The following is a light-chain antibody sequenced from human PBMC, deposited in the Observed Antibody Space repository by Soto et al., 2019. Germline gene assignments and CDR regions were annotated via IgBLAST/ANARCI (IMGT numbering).Light chain of an antibody. CDR1: QSISSY. V-gene: IGKV1-39*01. J-gene: IGKJ4*01. CDR3: QQSYSTPLT. CDR2: AAS. Sequence: DIQMTQSPSSLSASVGDRVTITCRASQSISSYLNWYQQKPGKAPKLLIYAASGLQSGVPSRFSXSLSGTDFTLTISSLQPEDFATYYCQQSYSTPLTFGGGTKVEIK.